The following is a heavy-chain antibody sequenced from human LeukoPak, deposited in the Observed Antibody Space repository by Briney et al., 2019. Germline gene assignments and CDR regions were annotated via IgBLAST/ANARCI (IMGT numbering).Heavy chain of an antibody. J-gene: IGHJ3*02. V-gene: IGHV4-4*02. D-gene: IGHD4-17*01. Sequence: PSGTLSLTCSVSGDSISSNYWWSWVRQPPGKGLEWIGEIFHTGSTNYNPSLKSRVTISVDKSKNQFSLKLNSVTAADTAVYYCARGTPLRPLDVFDIWGQGTMVTVSS. CDR1: GDSISSNYW. CDR2: IFHTGST. CDR3: ARGTPLRPLDVFDI.